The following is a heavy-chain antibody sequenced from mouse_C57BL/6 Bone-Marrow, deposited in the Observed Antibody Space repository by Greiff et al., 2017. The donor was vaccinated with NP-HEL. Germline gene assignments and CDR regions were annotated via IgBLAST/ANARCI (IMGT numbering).Heavy chain of an antibody. D-gene: IGHD2-2*01. Sequence: ESGPGLVNPSQSLSLTCSVTGYSITSGYYWNWIRQFPGNKLEWMGYISYDGSNNYNPSLKNRISITRDTSKNQLFLKLNSVTTEDTATYYCAREGVTTGAYWGQGTLVTVSA. J-gene: IGHJ3*01. CDR3: AREGVTTGAY. CDR2: ISYDGSN. CDR1: GYSITSGYY. V-gene: IGHV3-6*01.